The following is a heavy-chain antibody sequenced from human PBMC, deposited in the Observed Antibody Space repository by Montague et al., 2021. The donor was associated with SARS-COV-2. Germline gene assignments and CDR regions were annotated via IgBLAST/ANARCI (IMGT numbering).Heavy chain of an antibody. CDR3: ASRPTSLVGEPFFDFDV. Sequence: PALVKPTQTLTLTCTVSGFPLTTAGMGVAWIRRPPGKALEWLAIIYWDDEKRYRSSLESRVSISKDSSNTRVVFTMTNMDPLDAGTYYCASRPTSLVGEPFFDFDVWGPGTLVTVSS. D-gene: IGHD3-10*01. J-gene: IGHJ3*01. V-gene: IGHV2-5*08. CDR1: GFPLTTAGMG. CDR2: IYWDDEK.